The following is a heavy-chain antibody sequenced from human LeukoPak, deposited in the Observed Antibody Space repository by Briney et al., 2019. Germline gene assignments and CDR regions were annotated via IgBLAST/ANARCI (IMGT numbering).Heavy chain of an antibody. J-gene: IGHJ3*02. V-gene: IGHV1-18*04. CDR1: GYTFTAYY. CDR2: VSGSNGHA. Sequence: ASVKVSCKASGYTFTAYYIHWVRQAPGQGLEWMGWVSGSNGHANYGKKFQGRVTMTTETSTSAAYMELRSLRSDDTAVYYCARDRVVGAIDGFDIWGQGTMVTVSS. D-gene: IGHD1-26*01. CDR3: ARDRVVGAIDGFDI.